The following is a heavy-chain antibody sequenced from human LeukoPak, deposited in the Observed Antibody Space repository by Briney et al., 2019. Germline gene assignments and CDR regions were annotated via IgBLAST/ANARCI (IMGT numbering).Heavy chain of an antibody. CDR2: INHSGST. V-gene: IGHV4-34*01. CDR3: ARGETGTQARGAYYFDY. CDR1: GFTFDDYG. Sequence: GSLRLSCAASGFTFDDYGMSWIRQPPGKGLEWIGEINHSGSTNYNPSLKSRVTISVDTSKNQFSLKLSSVTAADTAVYYCARGETGTQARGAYYFDYWGQGTLVTVSS. J-gene: IGHJ4*02. D-gene: IGHD1-1*01.